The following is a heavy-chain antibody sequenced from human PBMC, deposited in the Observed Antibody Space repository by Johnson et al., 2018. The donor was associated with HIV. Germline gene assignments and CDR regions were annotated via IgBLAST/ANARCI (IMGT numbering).Heavy chain of an antibody. CDR1: GFTFSTYG. CDR2: ITYDGSNK. J-gene: IGHJ3*02. D-gene: IGHD2-2*01. V-gene: IGHV3-30*03. CDR3: ARYSAYHDAFDI. Sequence: QVQLVESGGGVVQPGRSLRLSCAASGFTFSTYGMHWVRQAPGKGLEWVAVITYDGSNKYYADSVKGRFTISRDNAKNSLYLQMNSLTVEDTALYYCARYSAYHDAFDIWGQGTMVTVSS.